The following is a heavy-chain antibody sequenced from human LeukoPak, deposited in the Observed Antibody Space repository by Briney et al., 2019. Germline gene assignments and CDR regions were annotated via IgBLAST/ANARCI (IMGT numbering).Heavy chain of an antibody. CDR1: GGSISSYY. CDR2: IYISGSGST. D-gene: IGHD5-18*01. Sequence: SETLSLTCTVSGGSISSYYWSWIRQPAGKGLEWIGRIYISGSGSTNYNPSLKSRVTISVDTSKNQFSLKLSSVTAADTAVYYCATLPAPYSYGSGSWFDPWGQGTLVTVSS. J-gene: IGHJ5*02. CDR3: ATLPAPYSYGSGSWFDP. V-gene: IGHV4-4*07.